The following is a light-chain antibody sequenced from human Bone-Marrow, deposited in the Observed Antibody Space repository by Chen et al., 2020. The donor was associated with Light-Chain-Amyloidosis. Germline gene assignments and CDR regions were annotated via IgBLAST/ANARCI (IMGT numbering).Light chain of an antibody. V-gene: IGLV3-21*02. CDR2: DDS. CDR1: NIGSKS. Sequence: SYVLTQPCSVSVAPGQKATIACGGNNIGSKSVHWYQQTPGQATLLVVYDDSDRPSGILELLSGSNSGNTATLTISRVEAGDEADYYCQVWDSSSDRPVFGGGTKLTVL. CDR3: QVWDSSSDRPV. J-gene: IGLJ3*02.